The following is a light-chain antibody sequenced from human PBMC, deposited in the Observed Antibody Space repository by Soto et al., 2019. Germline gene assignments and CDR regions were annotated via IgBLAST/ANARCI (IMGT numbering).Light chain of an antibody. J-gene: IGKJ4*01. Sequence: EIVLTQSLGTLSLSPGERATLSCKASQRVTSSSLAWYQQKPGQAPRLLIYGASSRGTGIPDRVSGSGSGTDFTLTINRLEPEDFAVYYCEQYDKSSTFGGGTKVDSK. V-gene: IGKV3-20*01. CDR3: EQYDKSST. CDR1: QRVTSSS. CDR2: GAS.